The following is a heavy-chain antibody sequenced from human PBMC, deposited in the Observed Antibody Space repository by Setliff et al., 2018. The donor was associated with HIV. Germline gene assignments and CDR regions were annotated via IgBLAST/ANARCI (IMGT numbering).Heavy chain of an antibody. Sequence: SETLSLTCTVSGGTISSGGYYWSWIRQHPGKGLEWIGYIHYSGSTYYNPSLKSRLTISVDTSKTQFSLKLSSVTAADTAVYYCARPVEMANREFDYWGQGTLVTVSS. V-gene: IGHV4-31*03. D-gene: IGHD1-26*01. CDR1: GGTISSGGYY. CDR2: IHYSGST. J-gene: IGHJ4*02. CDR3: ARPVEMANREFDY.